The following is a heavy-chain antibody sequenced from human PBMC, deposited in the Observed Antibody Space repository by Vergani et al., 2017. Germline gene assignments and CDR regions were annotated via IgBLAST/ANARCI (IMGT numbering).Heavy chain of an antibody. V-gene: IGHV3-23*01. D-gene: IGHD3-22*01. CDR2: ISGSGGST. J-gene: IGHJ6*02. CDR1: GFTFSSYA. CDR3: AKDLVHYDSSGYYSLPYYYYGMDV. Sequence: EVQLLESGGGLVQPGGSLRLSCAASGFTFSSYAMSWVRQAPGKGLEWVSAISGSGGSTYYADSVKGRFTISRDNSKNTLYLQMNSLRAEDTAVYYCAKDLVHYDSSGYYSLPYYYYGMDVWGQGTTVTVSS.